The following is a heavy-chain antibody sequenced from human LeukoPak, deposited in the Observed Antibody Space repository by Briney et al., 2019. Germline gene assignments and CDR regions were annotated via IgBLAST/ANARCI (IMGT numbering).Heavy chain of an antibody. CDR1: GFTVTTNY. J-gene: IGHJ4*02. Sequence: PGGSLRLSCAASGFTVTTNYMSWVRQAPGKGLEWVSVIYSGGSTYYADSVKGRFTISRHNSKNTLYLQMDSLRDEDTAVYYCARGDSWSGYYTGLYWGQGTLVTVSS. CDR2: IYSGGST. D-gene: IGHD3-3*01. CDR3: ARGDSWSGYYTGLY. V-gene: IGHV3-53*04.